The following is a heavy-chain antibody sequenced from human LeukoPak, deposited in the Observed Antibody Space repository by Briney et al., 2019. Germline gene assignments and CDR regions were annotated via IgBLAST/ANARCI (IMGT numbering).Heavy chain of an antibody. CDR2: MNPNSGST. CDR3: ARGSGRAAAGDYFDY. CDR1: GYTFTNYD. J-gene: IGHJ4*02. V-gene: IGHV1-8*01. Sequence: ASVKVSCKASGYTFTNYDFNWMRQATGQGLEWMGWMNPNSGSTGYAQKFQGRVTMTRDTSTSTVYMELSSLRSEDTAVYYCARGSGRAAAGDYFDYWGQGTLVTVSS. D-gene: IGHD6-13*01.